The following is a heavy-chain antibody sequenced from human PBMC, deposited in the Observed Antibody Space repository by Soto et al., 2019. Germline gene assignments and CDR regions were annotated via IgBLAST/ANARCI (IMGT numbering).Heavy chain of an antibody. V-gene: IGHV4-34*01. Sequence: QVQLQQWGAGLLKPSETLSLTCAVYGGSFSGYYWTWIRQPPGTGLEWIGEINHSGSTNYNPSLKSRFTLSLXTYKNQFSLKLTSVTAADTAVYYCARDQITGLFDYWGQGTLVTVSS. J-gene: IGHJ4*02. CDR1: GGSFSGYY. CDR3: ARDQITGLFDY. CDR2: INHSGST. D-gene: IGHD2-8*02.